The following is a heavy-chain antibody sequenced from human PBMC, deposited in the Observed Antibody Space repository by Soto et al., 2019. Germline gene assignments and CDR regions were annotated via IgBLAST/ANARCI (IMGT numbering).Heavy chain of an antibody. V-gene: IGHV3-21*01. CDR3: ARDVINGMDV. Sequence: EVQLVESGGGLVKPGGSLRLSCAASGFTFSSYSMNWVRQAPGKGKEWVSSISSSSSYIYYADSLKGRFTISRDNAKNSLYLKMNSLRAEDTAVYYCARDVINGMDVWGQGTTVTVSS. J-gene: IGHJ6*02. CDR2: ISSSSSYI. D-gene: IGHD3-16*02. CDR1: GFTFSSYS.